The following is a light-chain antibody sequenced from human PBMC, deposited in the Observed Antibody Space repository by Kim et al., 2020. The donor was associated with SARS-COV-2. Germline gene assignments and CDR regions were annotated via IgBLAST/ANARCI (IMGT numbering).Light chain of an antibody. CDR2: SAS. V-gene: IGKV1-39*01. CDR1: QSSNNY. J-gene: IGKJ5*01. Sequence: ASVGDRVTITCRASQSSNNYLKWYQCKPGKAPKLLIYSASSVQGGVPSRFSGSGSGTDFTLTILSLHPDDLATYYCQQGYSTPSTFGQGTRLEIK. CDR3: QQGYSTPST.